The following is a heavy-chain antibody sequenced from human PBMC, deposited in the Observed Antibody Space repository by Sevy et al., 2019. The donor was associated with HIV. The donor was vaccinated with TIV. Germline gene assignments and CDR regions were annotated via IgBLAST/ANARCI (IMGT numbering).Heavy chain of an antibody. D-gene: IGHD5-12*01. CDR1: GFTFSSYG. CDR2: ISYDGSNK. V-gene: IGHV3-30*18. J-gene: IGHJ4*02. Sequence: GGSLRLSCAASGFTFSSYGMHWVRQAPGKGLEWVAVISYDGSNKYYADSVKGRFTISRDNSKNTLYLQMNSLRAEDTAVYYCAKDRGVRRDGYNLPADYRGQGTLVTVSS. CDR3: AKDRGVRRDGYNLPADY.